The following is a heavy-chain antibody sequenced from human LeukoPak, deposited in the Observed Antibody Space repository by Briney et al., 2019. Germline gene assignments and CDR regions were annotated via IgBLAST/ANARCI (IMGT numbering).Heavy chain of an antibody. CDR3: ARAENTMTHLDY. V-gene: IGHV1-2*02. CDR2: INPNSGGT. D-gene: IGHD3-22*01. Sequence: ASLKVSCKASGYTFTGYYMHWVRQAPGQGLEWMGWINPNSGGTNYAQKFQARVTMTRDTSISTAYMELSRLRSDATAVYHCARAENTMTHLDYWGQGTLVPVSS. CDR1: GYTFTGYY. J-gene: IGHJ4*02.